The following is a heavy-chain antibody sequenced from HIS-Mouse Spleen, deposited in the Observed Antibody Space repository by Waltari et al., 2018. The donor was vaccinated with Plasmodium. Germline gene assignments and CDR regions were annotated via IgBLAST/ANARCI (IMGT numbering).Heavy chain of an antibody. V-gene: IGHV4-34*01. D-gene: IGHD3-3*01. Sequence: QVQLQQRGAGLLKPPETLSPTCAVYGASFSGYYWSWIRQPPGKGLEWIGEINHSGSTNYNPSLKSRVTISVDTSKNQFSLKLSSVTAADTAVYYCARAYYDFWSGYRFDYWGQGTLVTVSS. CDR1: GASFSGYY. CDR2: INHSGST. CDR3: ARAYYDFWSGYRFDY. J-gene: IGHJ4*02.